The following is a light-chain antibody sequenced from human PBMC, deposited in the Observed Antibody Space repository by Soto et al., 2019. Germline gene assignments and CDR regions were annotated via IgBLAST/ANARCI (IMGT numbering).Light chain of an antibody. J-gene: IGKJ4*01. CDR2: GAS. CDR1: QSVSSN. CDR3: QQCNNWPLT. Sequence: EIVMTQSPTTLSVSPGEGAALSCRASQSVSSNLAWYQQKPGQAPRLLIYGASTRATGVPARFSGSGSGTEFTLTISSLQSEDFAIYYCQQCNNWPLTFGGGTKVEIK. V-gene: IGKV3-15*01.